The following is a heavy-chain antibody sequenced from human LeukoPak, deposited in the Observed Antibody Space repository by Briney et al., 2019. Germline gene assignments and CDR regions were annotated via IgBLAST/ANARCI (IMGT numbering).Heavy chain of an antibody. CDR1: GGSISPYF. CDR2: IYNDGST. Sequence: PSETLSLTCTVSGGSISPYFWSWIRQSPGKGLEWIGYIYNDGSTKYNPSLKSRVTISADTSKRQFSLNLRSVTAADTAVYYCARRQTYFDYWGQGTLVTVSS. CDR3: ARRQTYFDY. J-gene: IGHJ4*02. V-gene: IGHV4-4*09.